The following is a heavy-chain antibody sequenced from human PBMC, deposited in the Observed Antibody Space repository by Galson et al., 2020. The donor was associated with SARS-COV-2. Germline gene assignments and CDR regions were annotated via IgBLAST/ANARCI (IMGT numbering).Heavy chain of an antibody. Sequence: SETLSLTCTVSGGSIRNYYWGWIRQPAGKGLEWMGRIYTSGSTDYHPSLKSRLTMLVDTSKNRFSLRLSSVTAADAAVYYCARVSWVVVVAATVAFDIWGQGTMVTVSS. CDR2: IYTSGST. J-gene: IGHJ3*02. D-gene: IGHD2-15*01. V-gene: IGHV4-4*07. CDR1: GGSIRNYY. CDR3: ARVSWVVVVAATVAFDI.